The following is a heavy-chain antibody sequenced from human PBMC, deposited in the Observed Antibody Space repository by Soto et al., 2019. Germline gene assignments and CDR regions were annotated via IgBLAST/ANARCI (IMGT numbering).Heavy chain of an antibody. CDR2: IYPGDSDT. CDR3: ARQVTFKGSSTSCSPPSYYYYYMDV. Sequence: PGESLKISCKGSGYSFTSYWIGWVRQMPGKGLEWMGIIYPGDSDTRYSPSFQGQVTISADKSISTAYLQWSSLKASDTAMYYCARQVTFKGSSTSCSPPSYYYYYMDVWGKGTTVTVSS. V-gene: IGHV5-51*01. J-gene: IGHJ6*03. D-gene: IGHD2-2*01. CDR1: GYSFTSYW.